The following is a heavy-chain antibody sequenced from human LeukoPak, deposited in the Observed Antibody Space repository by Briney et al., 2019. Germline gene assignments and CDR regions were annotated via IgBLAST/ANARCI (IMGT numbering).Heavy chain of an antibody. Sequence: ASVKVSCKASGYTFTSYDINWVRQATGQGLEWMGWMNPNSGNTGYAQKFQGRVTMTRNTSISTAYMELSSLRSEDTAVYYCARAGSGWYFGIPRGEFDYWGQGTLVTVSS. CDR1: GYTFTSYD. CDR2: MNPNSGNT. V-gene: IGHV1-8*01. J-gene: IGHJ4*02. CDR3: ARAGSGWYFGIPRGEFDY. D-gene: IGHD6-19*01.